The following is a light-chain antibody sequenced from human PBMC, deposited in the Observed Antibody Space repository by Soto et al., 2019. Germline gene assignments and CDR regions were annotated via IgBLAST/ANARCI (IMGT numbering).Light chain of an antibody. CDR1: SSNIGALYD. J-gene: IGLJ2*01. V-gene: IGLV1-40*01. Sequence: QSVLTQPPSVSGAPGQRVTISCTGSSSNIGALYDVHWYQRLPGTAPKLLISVNNNRPSGVPDRFSGSKSGTSASLAITGLQAEDEADYYCQSNDSSLSGYVVFGGGTKLTVL. CDR3: QSNDSSLSGYVV. CDR2: VNN.